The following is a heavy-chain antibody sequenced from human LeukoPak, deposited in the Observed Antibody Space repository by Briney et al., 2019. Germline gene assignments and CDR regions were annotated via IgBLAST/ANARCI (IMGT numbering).Heavy chain of an antibody. CDR1: GGSISSGGYY. CDR2: INYSGST. CDR3: AQYSGYDENWFDP. J-gene: IGHJ5*02. V-gene: IGHV4-31*03. Sequence: SQTLSLTCTVSGGSISSGGYYWSRIRQPPGKGLEWIGEINYSGSTNYNPSLKSRVTISVDTSKNQFSLKLSSVTAADTAVYYCAQYSGYDENWFDPWGQGTLVTVSS. D-gene: IGHD5-12*01.